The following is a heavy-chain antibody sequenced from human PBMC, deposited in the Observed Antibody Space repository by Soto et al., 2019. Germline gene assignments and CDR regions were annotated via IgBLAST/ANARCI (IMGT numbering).Heavy chain of an antibody. CDR2: ISYDGSNK. Sequence: TGGSLRLSCAASGFTFSNYAMHWVRQAPGKGLEWVAVISYDGSNKYYADSVKGRFTISRDNSKNTLYLQMNSLRAEDTAAYYCAKEIPWYSSGWYYYYGMDVWGQGTTVTVSS. D-gene: IGHD6-19*01. CDR1: GFTFSNYA. J-gene: IGHJ6*02. V-gene: IGHV3-30*18. CDR3: AKEIPWYSSGWYYYYGMDV.